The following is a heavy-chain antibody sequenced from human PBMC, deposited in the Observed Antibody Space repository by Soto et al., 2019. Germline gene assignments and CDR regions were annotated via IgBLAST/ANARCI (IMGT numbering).Heavy chain of an antibody. V-gene: IGHV3-21*06. Sequence: EVQLVESGGGLVKAGGSLRLFCTASGFTFRNYNMNWVRQAPGKGLEWVSSISTGGAYMFYADSVKGRFTFSRDIAQNSLFLQIDSPRADDTAVYYCARDIASPGGDYFDSWGQGTLVTVSS. CDR1: GFTFRNYN. CDR3: ARDIASPGGDYFDS. J-gene: IGHJ4*02. D-gene: IGHD2-21*01. CDR2: ISTGGAYM.